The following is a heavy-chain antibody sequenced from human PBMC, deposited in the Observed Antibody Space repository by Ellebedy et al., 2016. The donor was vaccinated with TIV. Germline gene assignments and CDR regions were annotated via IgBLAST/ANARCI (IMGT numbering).Heavy chain of an antibody. J-gene: IGHJ4*02. D-gene: IGHD6-19*01. Sequence: MPSETLSLTCTVSGGSISSYYWSWIRQPPGKGLEWIGYIYYSRSTNYNTSLKRRVTIAVETSKKQISLKLSSVTAADTAVYYCARSSGWDRFDYWGQGTLVTVSS. CDR2: IYYSRST. V-gene: IGHV4-59*01. CDR1: GGSISSYY. CDR3: ARSSGWDRFDY.